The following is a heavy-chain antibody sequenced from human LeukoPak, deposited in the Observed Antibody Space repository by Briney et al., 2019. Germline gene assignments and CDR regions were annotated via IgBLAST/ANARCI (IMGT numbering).Heavy chain of an antibody. Sequence: GESLKISCKGSGYSFTSYWIGWVRQMPGKGLEWMGITYPGDSDTRYSPSFQGQVTISADKSISTAYLQWSSLKASDTAMYYCARLLSMIVVEAGYYFDYWGQGTLVTVPS. V-gene: IGHV5-51*01. J-gene: IGHJ4*02. D-gene: IGHD3-22*01. CDR1: GYSFTSYW. CDR2: TYPGDSDT. CDR3: ARLLSMIVVEAGYYFDY.